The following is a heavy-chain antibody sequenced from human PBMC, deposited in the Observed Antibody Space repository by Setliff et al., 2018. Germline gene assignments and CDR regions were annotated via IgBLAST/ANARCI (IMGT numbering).Heavy chain of an antibody. CDR2: ISRDSLHI. CDR3: ARSENCYATHCSPYDY. J-gene: IGHJ4*02. Sequence: GGSLRLSCVGSGFTFGTYTMNWIRQAPGKGLEWVSSISRDSLHIYYADSLKGRFTISRDNAEDSLYLQMNSLRAEDTAVYFCARSENCYATHCSPYDYWGQGARVTFSS. V-gene: IGHV3-21*01. D-gene: IGHD2-15*01. CDR1: GFTFGTYT.